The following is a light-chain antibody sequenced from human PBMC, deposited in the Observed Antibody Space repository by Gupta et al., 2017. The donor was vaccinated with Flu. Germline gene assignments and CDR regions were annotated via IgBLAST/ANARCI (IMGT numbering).Light chain of an antibody. V-gene: IGKV1-6*01. CDR2: AAS. Sequence: AIQMTQSPSSLSASVGDSVTITCRASQGIRNDLGWYQQKPGKAPELLIYAASSLQSGVPLRFSGSGSGTDFTLTISSLQPEDFATYYCLQDYNYPYSFGQGTKLEIK. J-gene: IGKJ2*03. CDR1: QGIRND. CDR3: LQDYNYPYS.